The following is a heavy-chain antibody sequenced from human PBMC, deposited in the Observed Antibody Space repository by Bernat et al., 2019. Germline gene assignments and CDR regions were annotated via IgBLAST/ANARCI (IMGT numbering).Heavy chain of an antibody. Sequence: EVQLVETGGGLIQPGGSLRLSCAASGFAVSSDYMSWVRQAPGKGLEWVSVIYSGGSTYYADSVKGRFTISRDNSKNTLYLQMNSLRAEDTAVYYCARAPTYGDLDYWGQGTLVTVSS. V-gene: IGHV3-53*02. CDR3: ARAPTYGDLDY. J-gene: IGHJ4*02. CDR1: GFAVSSDY. D-gene: IGHD4-17*01. CDR2: IYSGGST.